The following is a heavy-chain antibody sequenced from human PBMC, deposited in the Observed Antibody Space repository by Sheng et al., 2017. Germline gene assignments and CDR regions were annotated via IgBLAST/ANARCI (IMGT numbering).Heavy chain of an antibody. Sequence: QVLLQESGPGLVETLETLSLTCAVSGHSISSGYYWGWIRQPPGKGLEWIGSIYHSGSTQYNPSPSLKSRVTISVDTSKNQFSLKVTSVTAADAAVYYCARGAPELPSGTTDRVFDYWGQGSLVTVSS. CDR2: IYHSGST. V-gene: IGHV4-38-2*01. J-gene: IGHJ4*02. D-gene: IGHD1-1*01. CDR3: ARGAPELPSGTTDRVFDY. CDR1: GHSISSGYY.